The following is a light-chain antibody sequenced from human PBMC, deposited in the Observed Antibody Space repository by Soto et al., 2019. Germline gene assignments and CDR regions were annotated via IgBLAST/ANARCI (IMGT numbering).Light chain of an antibody. Sequence: EIVLTQSPGTLSLSPGERATLSCRASQSVSSNFLAWYQQKPGQAPRLLIYGASSRATGIPDRFSGSGSGTGFTLTISRLETEDFAVYYCQQYGSSPITFGQGTRLEIK. CDR3: QQYGSSPIT. CDR1: QSVSSNF. V-gene: IGKV3-20*01. CDR2: GAS. J-gene: IGKJ5*01.